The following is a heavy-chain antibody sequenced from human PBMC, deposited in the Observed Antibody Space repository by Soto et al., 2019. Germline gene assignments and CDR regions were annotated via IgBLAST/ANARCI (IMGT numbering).Heavy chain of an antibody. J-gene: IGHJ4*02. CDR3: ARGGSGSYYMGFDY. CDR2: IYYSGST. CDR1: GGSISSGGYY. D-gene: IGHD3-10*01. V-gene: IGHV4-31*03. Sequence: SETLSLTCTVSGGSISSGGYYWSWIRQHPGKGLEWIGYIYYSGSTYYNPSLKSRVTISVDTSKNQFSLKLSSVTAADTAVYYCARGGSGSYYMGFDYWGQGTLVTVSS.